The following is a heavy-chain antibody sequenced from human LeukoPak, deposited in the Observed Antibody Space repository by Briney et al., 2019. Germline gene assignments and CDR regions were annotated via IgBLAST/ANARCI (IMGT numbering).Heavy chain of an antibody. V-gene: IGHV4-30-2*01. J-gene: IGHJ4*02. D-gene: IGHD4-17*01. CDR1: GGSISSGGYS. CDR2: IYHSGST. CDR3: ARGSGDEFQNYFDY. Sequence: SQTLSLTCAVSGGSISSGGYSWSWIRLPPGKGLEWIGYIYHSGSTYYNPSLKSRVTISVDRSKNQFSLKLSSVTAADTAVYYCARGSGDEFQNYFDYWGQGTLVTVSS.